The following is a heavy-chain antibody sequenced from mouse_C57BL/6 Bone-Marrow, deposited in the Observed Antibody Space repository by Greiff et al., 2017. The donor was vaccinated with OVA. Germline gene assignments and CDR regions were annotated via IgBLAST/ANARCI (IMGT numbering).Heavy chain of an antibody. CDR2: IYPGSGST. V-gene: IGHV1-55*01. Sequence: QVQLQQPGAELVKPGASVKMSCKASGYTFTSYWITWVKQRPGQGLEWIGDIYPGSGSTNYNEKFKSKATLTVDTSSSTAYMQLSSLTSEDSAVYYCARGGFMVTTLYYYAMDYWGQGTSVTVSS. J-gene: IGHJ4*01. CDR3: ARGGFMVTTLYYYAMDY. CDR1: GYTFTSYW. D-gene: IGHD2-1*01.